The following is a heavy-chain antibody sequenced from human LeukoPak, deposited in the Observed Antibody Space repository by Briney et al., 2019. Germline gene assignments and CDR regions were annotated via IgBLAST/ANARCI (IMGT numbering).Heavy chain of an antibody. CDR2: ISGGGGST. J-gene: IGHJ4*02. CDR1: GFTVSSNY. D-gene: IGHD3-22*01. Sequence: GGSLRLSCAASGFTVSSNYMSWVRQAPGKGLEWVSAISGGGGSTHYADSVKGRFTISRDNSKNTLYLQMSSLRAGDTAVYYCAKSSYYDSSGYYREYYFDYWGQGTLVTVSS. CDR3: AKSSYYDSSGYYREYYFDY. V-gene: IGHV3-23*01.